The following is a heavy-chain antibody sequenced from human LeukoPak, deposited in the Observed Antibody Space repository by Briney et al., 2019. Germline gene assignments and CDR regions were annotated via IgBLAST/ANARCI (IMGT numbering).Heavy chain of an antibody. D-gene: IGHD3-3*01. V-gene: IGHV3-11*01. CDR3: ARGTRGYFWSGYPNYYYYGMDV. CDR1: GFTFSDYY. J-gene: IGHJ6*02. Sequence: GGSLRLSCAASGFTFSDYYMSWIRQAPGKGLEWVSYISSSVSTIYYADSVKGRFTISRDNAKNSLYLQMNSLRAEDTAVYYCARGTRGYFWSGYPNYYYYGMDVWGRGTTVTVSS. CDR2: ISSSVSTI.